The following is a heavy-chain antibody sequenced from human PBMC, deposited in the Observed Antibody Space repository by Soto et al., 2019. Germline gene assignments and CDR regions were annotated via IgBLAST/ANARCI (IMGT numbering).Heavy chain of an antibody. CDR3: ARDPRYYDSSGYSMFVY. Sequence: GGSLRLSCAASGFTFSSYSMNWVRQAPGKGLEWVSYISSSSSTIYYADSVKGRFTISRDNAKNSLYLQMNSLRDEDTAVYYCARDPRYYDSSGYSMFVYWGQGPLVTV. CDR1: GFTFSSYS. D-gene: IGHD3-22*01. J-gene: IGHJ4*02. V-gene: IGHV3-48*02. CDR2: ISSSSSTI.